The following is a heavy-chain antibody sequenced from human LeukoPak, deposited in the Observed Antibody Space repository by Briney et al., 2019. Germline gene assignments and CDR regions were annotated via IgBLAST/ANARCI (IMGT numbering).Heavy chain of an antibody. CDR3: ARAIGSSWYEPENFDC. Sequence: GGSLRLSCAASGFTFSSYWMSWVRQAPGKGREWVANIKQDGSERYYVDSVKGRFTISRDNAKNSLYLQMNSLRAEDTAVYYCARAIGSSWYEPENFDCWGQGTLVTVSS. J-gene: IGHJ4*02. CDR1: GFTFSSYW. V-gene: IGHV3-7*01. CDR2: IKQDGSER. D-gene: IGHD6-13*01.